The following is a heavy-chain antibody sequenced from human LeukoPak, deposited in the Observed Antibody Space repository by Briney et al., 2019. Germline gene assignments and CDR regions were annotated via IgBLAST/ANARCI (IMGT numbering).Heavy chain of an antibody. CDR3: AKDTYYYGSGSYWY. J-gene: IGHJ4*02. D-gene: IGHD3-10*01. CDR2: ISWNSGSI. Sequence: WIRQPPGKGLEWVSGISWNSGSIGYADSVKGRFTISRDNAKNSLYLQMNSLRVEDTALYYCAKDTYYYGSGSYWYWGQGTLVTVSS. V-gene: IGHV3-9*01.